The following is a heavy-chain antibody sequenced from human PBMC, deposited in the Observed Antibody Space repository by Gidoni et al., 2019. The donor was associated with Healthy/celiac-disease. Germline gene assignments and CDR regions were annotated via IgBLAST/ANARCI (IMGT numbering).Heavy chain of an antibody. CDR2: INHSGST. D-gene: IGHD6-13*01. V-gene: IGHV4-34*01. CDR3: ARLAAAGTLTDY. Sequence: QVQLQQWGAGLLKPSETLSLTCAVYGGSFSGSSWSWIRQPPGKGLEWIGEINHSGSTNYNPSLKSRVTISVDTSKNQFSLKLSSVTAADTAVYYCARLAAAGTLTDYWGQGTLVTVSS. CDR1: GGSFSGSS. J-gene: IGHJ4*02.